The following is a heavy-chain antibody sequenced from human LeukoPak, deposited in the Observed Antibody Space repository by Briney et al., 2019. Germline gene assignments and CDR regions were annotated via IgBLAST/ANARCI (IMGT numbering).Heavy chain of an antibody. CDR1: GFTFSTYN. CDR2: ITSSSSYI. Sequence: GGSLRLSCAASGFTFSTYNMNWVRQAPGKGLEWVSSITSSSSYIYYADSVKGRFTISRDNAKNSLYLQMNSLRAEDTAVYYCARGPVTRRDWYFDLWGRGTLVTVSS. CDR3: ARGPVTRRDWYFDL. J-gene: IGHJ2*01. V-gene: IGHV3-21*01. D-gene: IGHD4-17*01.